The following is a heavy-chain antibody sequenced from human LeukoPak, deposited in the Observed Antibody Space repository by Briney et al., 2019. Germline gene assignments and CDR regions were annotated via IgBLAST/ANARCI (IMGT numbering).Heavy chain of an antibody. CDR3: ARHFRGSGSYYNSYYFDY. CDR2: INHSGST. V-gene: IGHV4-34*01. J-gene: IGHJ4*02. Sequence: SETLSLTCAVYGGSFSGYYWSWIRQPPGKGLEWIGEINHSGSTNYNPSLKSRVTISVDTSKNQFSLKLSSVTAADTAVYYCARHFRGSGSYYNSYYFDYWGQGTLVTVSS. CDR1: GGSFSGYY. D-gene: IGHD3-10*01.